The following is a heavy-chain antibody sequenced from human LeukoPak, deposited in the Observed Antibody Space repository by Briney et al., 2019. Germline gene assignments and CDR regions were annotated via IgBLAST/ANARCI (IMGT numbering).Heavy chain of an antibody. CDR1: GGSMSPYH. CDR2: IYYSGST. CDR3: AAGAYYYDSSGGKWFDP. J-gene: IGHJ5*02. D-gene: IGHD3-22*01. Sequence: SETLSLTCTVSGGSMSPYHWSWIRQPPGEGVEWIGYIYYSGSTNYNPSLKSRVTISVDTSKNQFSLKLSSVTAADTAVYYCAAGAYYYDSSGGKWFDPWGQGTLVTVSS. V-gene: IGHV4-59*01.